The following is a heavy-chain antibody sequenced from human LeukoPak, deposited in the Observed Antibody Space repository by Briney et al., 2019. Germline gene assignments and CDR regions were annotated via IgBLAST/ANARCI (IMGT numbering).Heavy chain of an antibody. Sequence: PGRSLRLSCEASGFTFSSYGMHWVRQAPGKGLEWVAVISYDGSNKYYADSVEGRLTISRDNSENTLFLQMNSLRAEDTAVYYCAEPVYSSNSGGYYNYAMDVWGQGTTVTVSS. J-gene: IGHJ6*02. CDR3: AEPVYSSNSGGYYNYAMDV. CDR1: GFTFSSYG. V-gene: IGHV3-30*03. D-gene: IGHD6-13*01. CDR2: ISYDGSNK.